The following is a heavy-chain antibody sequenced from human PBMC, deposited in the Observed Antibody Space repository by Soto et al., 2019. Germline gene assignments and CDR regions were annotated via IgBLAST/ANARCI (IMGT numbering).Heavy chain of an antibody. CDR2: ANHRGST. J-gene: IGHJ4*02. Sequence: PSETLSLTCAVFGGYCRGYYWSWIRQSPGKGLEWIGDANHRGSTNYNPSLKSRVTISADTSKNQFSLHLTSVTAADTAVYYCARGGGCSGGSCYYVDHWSQGTLVTVSS. V-gene: IGHV4-34*01. CDR3: ARGGGCSGGSCYYVDH. D-gene: IGHD2-15*01. CDR1: GGYCRGYY.